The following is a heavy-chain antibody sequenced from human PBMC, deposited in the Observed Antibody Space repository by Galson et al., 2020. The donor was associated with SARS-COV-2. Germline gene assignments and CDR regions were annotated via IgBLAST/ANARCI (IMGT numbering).Heavy chain of an antibody. J-gene: IGHJ6*02. CDR1: GFTFSSYG. CDR2: IWYDGSNK. V-gene: IGHV3-33*01. Sequence: GGSLRLSCAASGFTFSSYGMHWVRQAPGKGLEWVAVIWYDGSNKYYADSVMGRFTISRDNSKNTLYLQMNSLRAEDTAVYYCARDLPPVGATSSDGMDVWGQGTTVTVSS. D-gene: IGHD1-26*01. CDR3: ARDLPPVGATSSDGMDV.